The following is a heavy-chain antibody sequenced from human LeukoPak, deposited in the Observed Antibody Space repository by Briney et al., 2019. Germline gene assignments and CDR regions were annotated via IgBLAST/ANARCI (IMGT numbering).Heavy chain of an antibody. Sequence: VHPGGSLRLSCAASGFTFRSYAMSWVRQAPGKGLEWVSGISGSGANTYYADSVKGRFTISRDNSKNTLYLQLNSLRAEDTAVYYCPKDYGMATIFGRFYYWGQGTLVTVSS. CDR3: PKDYGMATIFGRFYY. CDR2: ISGSGANT. CDR1: GFTFRSYA. V-gene: IGHV3-23*01. J-gene: IGHJ4*02. D-gene: IGHD5-24*01.